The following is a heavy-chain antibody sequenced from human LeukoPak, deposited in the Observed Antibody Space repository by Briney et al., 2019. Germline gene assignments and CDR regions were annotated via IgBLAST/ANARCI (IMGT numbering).Heavy chain of an antibody. Sequence: SVKVSCKASGGTFSSYAISWVRQAPGQGLEWMGGIIPIFGTANYAQKFQGRVTITADESTSTAYMELSSLRSEDTAVYYCARGRRASGGRKYYFDYWGQGTLVTVSS. J-gene: IGHJ4*02. CDR3: ARGRRASGGRKYYFDY. CDR2: IIPIFGTA. CDR1: GGTFSSYA. V-gene: IGHV1-69*13. D-gene: IGHD2-15*01.